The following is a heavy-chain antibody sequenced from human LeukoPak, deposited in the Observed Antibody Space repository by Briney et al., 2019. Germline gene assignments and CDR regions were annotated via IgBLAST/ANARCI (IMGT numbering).Heavy chain of an antibody. V-gene: IGHV4-4*09. J-gene: IGHJ5*02. D-gene: IGHD3-22*01. CDR3: ARHPYYYDSSGYYAWFDP. CDR2: IYTSGST. CDR1: GGSISSYY. Sequence: SETLSLTCTVSGGSISSYYWSWIRQLPGKGLEWIGYIYTSGSTNYNPSLKSRVTISVDTSKNQFSLKLSSVTAADTAVYYCARHPYYYDSSGYYAWFDPWGQGTLVTVSS.